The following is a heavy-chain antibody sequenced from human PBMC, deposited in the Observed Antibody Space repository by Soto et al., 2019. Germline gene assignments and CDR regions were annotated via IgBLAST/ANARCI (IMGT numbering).Heavy chain of an antibody. CDR3: AREGGSYDSGGYLIRGAFDI. Sequence: CLTCTVSGGSISSRDSYWGWIRQPPGKGLEWIGSFHYSGSTYYNPSLKSRVTISVDTSKNQFSLRLTSVTAADTAVYYCAREGGSYDSGGYLIRGAFDIWGQGTMVTVSS. J-gene: IGHJ3*02. CDR2: FHYSGST. D-gene: IGHD3-22*01. V-gene: IGHV4-39*07. CDR1: GGSISSRDSY.